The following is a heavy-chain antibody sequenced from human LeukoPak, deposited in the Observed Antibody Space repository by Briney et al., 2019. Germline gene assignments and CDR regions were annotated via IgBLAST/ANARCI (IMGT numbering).Heavy chain of an antibody. CDR3: ARESGAFSPFSF. J-gene: IGHJ1*01. CDR2: IYYSGST. Sequence: SETLSLTCTVSGGSISSYYWSWIRQPPGKGLEWIGYIYYSGSTNYNPSLKSRVTISVDTSKNQFSLNLSSVTAADTAVYYCARESGAFSPFSFWGQGTLVTVSS. V-gene: IGHV4-59*01. CDR1: GGSISSYY. D-gene: IGHD1-26*01.